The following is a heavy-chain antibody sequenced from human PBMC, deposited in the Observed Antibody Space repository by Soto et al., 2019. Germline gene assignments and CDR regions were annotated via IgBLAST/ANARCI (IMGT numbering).Heavy chain of an antibody. CDR2: IWYDGSNK. D-gene: IGHD3-10*01. J-gene: IGHJ6*03. CDR3: ARVGTLHYYGSGSYSRDYYYYMDV. Sequence: GGSLRLSCAASGFTFSSYGMHWVRQAPGKGLEWVAVIWYDGSNKYYADSVKGRFTISRDNSKNTLYLQMNSLRAEDTAVYYCARVGTLHYYGSGSYSRDYYYYMDVWGKGTTVTVSS. V-gene: IGHV3-33*01. CDR1: GFTFSSYG.